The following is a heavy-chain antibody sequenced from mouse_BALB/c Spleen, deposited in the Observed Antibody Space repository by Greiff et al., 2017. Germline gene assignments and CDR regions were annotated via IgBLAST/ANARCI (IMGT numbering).Heavy chain of an antibody. CDR1: GYTFTSYW. CDR2: INPSTGYT. V-gene: IGHV1-7*01. Sequence: VQLQQSGAELAKPGASVKMSCKASGYTFTSYWMHWVKQRPGQGLEWIGYINPSTGYTEYNQKFKDKATLTADKSSSTAYMQLSSLTSEDSAVYYCATGTSDYWGQGTTLTVSS. J-gene: IGHJ2*01. D-gene: IGHD4-1*01. CDR3: ATGTSDY.